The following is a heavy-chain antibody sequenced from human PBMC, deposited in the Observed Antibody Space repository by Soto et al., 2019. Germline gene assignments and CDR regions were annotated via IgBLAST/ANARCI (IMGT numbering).Heavy chain of an antibody. CDR2: IRPDGSEI. CDR1: GITFSRNW. J-gene: IGHJ4*02. D-gene: IGHD1-20*01. V-gene: IGHV3-7*04. CDR3: ARDPRDSEYNYSDY. Sequence: GGSLRLSCTASGITFSRNWMSWVRQAPGKGLEWVANIRPDGSEIHYVDSVKGRFTISRDNARNSLYLQMNSLRAEDTGVYFCARDPRDSEYNYSDYWGQGTLVTVSS.